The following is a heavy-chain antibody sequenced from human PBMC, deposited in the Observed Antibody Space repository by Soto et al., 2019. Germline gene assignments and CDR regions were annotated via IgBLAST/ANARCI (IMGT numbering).Heavy chain of an antibody. CDR1: GGTFSSYT. Sequence: QVQLVQSGAEVKKPGSSVKVSCKASGGTFSSYTISWVRQAPGQGLEWMGRIIPILGIANYAQKFQGRVTITADKSTSTAYRELSSLRSEDTAVYYCARDQDGYNYHFSRAFDPWGQGTLVTVSS. V-gene: IGHV1-69*08. CDR3: ARDQDGYNYHFSRAFDP. D-gene: IGHD5-12*01. CDR2: IIPILGIA. J-gene: IGHJ5*02.